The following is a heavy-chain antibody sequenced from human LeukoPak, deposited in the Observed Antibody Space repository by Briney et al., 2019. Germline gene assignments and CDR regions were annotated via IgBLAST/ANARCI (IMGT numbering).Heavy chain of an antibody. CDR2: ISGSGGST. CDR3: AKDLHDYGDYYFDY. Sequence: GGSLRLSCAASGFTFSSYAMSWVRQAPGKGLEWVSAISGSGGSTYYADSVKGRFTISRDNSKNTLYLQMNSLTAEDTAVYYCAKDLHDYGDYYFDYWGQGTLVTVSS. CDR1: GFTFSSYA. V-gene: IGHV3-23*01. D-gene: IGHD4-17*01. J-gene: IGHJ4*02.